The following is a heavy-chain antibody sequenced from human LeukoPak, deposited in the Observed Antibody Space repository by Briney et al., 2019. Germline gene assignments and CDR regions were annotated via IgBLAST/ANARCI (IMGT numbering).Heavy chain of an antibody. Sequence: PSETLSLTCAVYGGSFSGYYWSWIRQPPGKGLEWIGEINHSGSTNYNPSLKSRVTISVDTSKNQFSLKLSSVTAADTAVYYCARDQNVITIFGVVNVPHFDYWSQGTLVTVSS. J-gene: IGHJ4*02. V-gene: IGHV4-34*01. D-gene: IGHD3-3*01. CDR3: ARDQNVITIFGVVNVPHFDY. CDR1: GGSFSGYY. CDR2: INHSGST.